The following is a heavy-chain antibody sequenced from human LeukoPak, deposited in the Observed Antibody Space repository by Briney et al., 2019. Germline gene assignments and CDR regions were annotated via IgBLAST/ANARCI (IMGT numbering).Heavy chain of an antibody. D-gene: IGHD3-10*01. V-gene: IGHV3-30*03. CDR3: AVIRGVIH. J-gene: IGHJ4*02. CDR2: ISYDGSNK. Sequence: GGSLRLSCAASGFTFSSYGMHWVRQAPGKGLEWVAVISYDGSNKYYADSVKGRFTISRGNSKNTLYLQMNSLRAEDTAVYYCAVIRGVIHWGQGTLVTVSS. CDR1: GFTFSSYG.